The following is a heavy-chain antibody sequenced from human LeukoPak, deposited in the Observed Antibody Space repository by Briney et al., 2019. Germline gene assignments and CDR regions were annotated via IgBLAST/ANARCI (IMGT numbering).Heavy chain of an antibody. J-gene: IGHJ4*02. CDR3: ARDPGVSMVRGVITYYFDY. CDR1: GFTFSSYG. V-gene: IGHV3-33*01. D-gene: IGHD3-10*01. CDR2: IWYDGSNK. Sequence: GGSLRLSCAASGFTFSSYGIHWVRQAPGKGLEGVAVIWYDGSNKYYADSVKGRFIISRDNSKNTLYLQMNSLRVEDTAVYYCARDPGVSMVRGVITYYFDYWGQGTLVTVSS.